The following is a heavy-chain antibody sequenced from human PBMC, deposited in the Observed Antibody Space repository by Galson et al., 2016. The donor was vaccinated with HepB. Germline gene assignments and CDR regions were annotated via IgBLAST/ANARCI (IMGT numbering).Heavy chain of an antibody. D-gene: IGHD3-9*01. J-gene: IGHJ4*02. Sequence: SLRLSCAASGFTFNRYFMTWVRQAPGKGLEWVSAISATGSSTYYSDSVKGRFTISRDNSKNTLYLQMNSLRAEDTAVYYCAKGRRYYDVLTGFSLDYWGQGPLVTVSS. CDR3: AKGRRYYDVLTGFSLDY. CDR2: ISATGSST. CDR1: GFTFNRYF. V-gene: IGHV3-23*01.